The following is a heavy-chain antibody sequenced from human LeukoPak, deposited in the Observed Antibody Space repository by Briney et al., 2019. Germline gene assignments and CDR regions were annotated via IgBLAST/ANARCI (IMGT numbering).Heavy chain of an antibody. J-gene: IGHJ4*02. CDR1: GFTFSSYS. V-gene: IGHV3-21*01. CDR3: VRDLGVGRYGDY. D-gene: IGHD3-16*01. CDR2: ISSSSSYI. Sequence: GGSLRLSCAASGFTFSSYSMNWVRQAPGKGLEWVSSISSSSSYIYYADSVKGRFTISRDNAKNSLYLQMDSLRGEDTAVYYCVRDLGVGRYGDYWGQGALVIVSS.